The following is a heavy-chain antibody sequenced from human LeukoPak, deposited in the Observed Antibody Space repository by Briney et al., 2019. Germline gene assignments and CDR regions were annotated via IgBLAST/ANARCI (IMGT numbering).Heavy chain of an antibody. V-gene: IGHV3-7*01. D-gene: IGHD3-22*01. CDR2: IKQDGSEK. CDR3: ARDRSYDSSGYYWDAFDI. J-gene: IGHJ3*02. Sequence: PGGSLRLSCAASGFTFSSYWMSWVRQAPGKGLEWVANIKQDGSEKYYVDSVKGRFTISRDNAKNSLYPQMNSLRAEDTAVYYCARDRSYDSSGYYWDAFDIWGQGTMVTVSS. CDR1: GFTFSSYW.